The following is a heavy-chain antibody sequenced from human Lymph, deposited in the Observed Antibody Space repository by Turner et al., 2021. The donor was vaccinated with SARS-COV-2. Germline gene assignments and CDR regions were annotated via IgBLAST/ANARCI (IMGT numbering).Heavy chain of an antibody. J-gene: IGHJ2*01. V-gene: IGHV4-4*07. Sequence: QVQLQESVPGLVKPSETLYLTCTGSGGSIRSYSWSWTRQPAGKGLEWIGRIYTSGSTNYNSSLKSRVTMSVDTSKNQFSLKLSSVTAADTAVYYFARDGYYDSSGYYLRGEGVFDLWGRGTLVTVSS. CDR1: GGSIRSYS. D-gene: IGHD3-22*01. CDR2: IYTSGST. CDR3: ARDGYYDSSGYYLRGEGVFDL.